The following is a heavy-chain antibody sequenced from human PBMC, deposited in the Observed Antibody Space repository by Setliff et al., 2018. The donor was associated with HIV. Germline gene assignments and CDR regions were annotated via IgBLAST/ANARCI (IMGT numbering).Heavy chain of an antibody. CDR3: ARVRGGTSRGFLDF. J-gene: IGHJ4*02. CDR2: ISSDSNYI. D-gene: IGHD3-10*01. Sequence: PGGSLRLSCAASGFAFNTYSMNWIRQAPGKGLEWVSSISSDSNYIYYADSVRGRFTISRDNAKNSLYLQMNSLRAEDTALYYCARVRGGTSRGFLDFWGQGTLVTVSS. V-gene: IGHV3-21*01. CDR1: GFAFNTYS.